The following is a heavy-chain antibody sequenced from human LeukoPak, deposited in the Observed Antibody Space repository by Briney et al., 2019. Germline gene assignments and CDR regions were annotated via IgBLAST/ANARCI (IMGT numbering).Heavy chain of an antibody. Sequence: SETLSLTCTVSGGSISSYYWSWIRQPPGKGLEWIGYIYYSGSTNYNPSLKSRVTISVDTSKNQFSLKLSSVTAADTAVYYCARSVQYYYDSSGYYQGCAFDIWGQGTMVTVSS. CDR2: IYYSGST. V-gene: IGHV4-59*01. CDR1: GGSISSYY. D-gene: IGHD3-22*01. CDR3: ARSVQYYYDSSGYYQGCAFDI. J-gene: IGHJ3*02.